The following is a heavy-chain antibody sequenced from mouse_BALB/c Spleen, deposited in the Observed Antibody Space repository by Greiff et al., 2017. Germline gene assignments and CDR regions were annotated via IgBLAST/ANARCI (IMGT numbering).Heavy chain of an antibody. Sequence: QVQLKQSGPGLVAPSQSLSITCTVSGFSLTDYGVSWIRQPPGKGLEWLGVIWGGGSTYYNSALKSRLSISKDNSKSQVFLKMNSLQTDDTAMYYCAKHTRVRDVRGYAMDYWGQGTSVTVSS. CDR1: GFSLTDYG. CDR2: IWGGGST. CDR3: AKHTRVRDVRGYAMDY. J-gene: IGHJ4*01. D-gene: IGHD3-1*01. V-gene: IGHV2-6-5*01.